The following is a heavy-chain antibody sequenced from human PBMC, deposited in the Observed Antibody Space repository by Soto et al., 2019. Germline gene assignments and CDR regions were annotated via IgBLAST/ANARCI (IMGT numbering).Heavy chain of an antibody. Sequence: LSLTCSVSGGSISTVGHYWTWIRQPPGKGLEWIGSIYHTGSTYYSKSLRSRLTMSVDTSKSQFSLRLSSVTAADTAVYYCARATGTLRSRNCDYWGQGSLVTVSS. V-gene: IGHV4-31*03. J-gene: IGHJ4*02. CDR2: IYHTGST. CDR1: GGSISTVGHY. D-gene: IGHD1-1*01. CDR3: ARATGTLRSRNCDY.